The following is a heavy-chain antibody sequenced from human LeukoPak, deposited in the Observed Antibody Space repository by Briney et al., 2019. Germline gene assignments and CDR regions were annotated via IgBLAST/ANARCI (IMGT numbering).Heavy chain of an antibody. CDR3: AVVAATFAY. CDR1: GGSISSGDYY. J-gene: IGHJ4*02. Sequence: KPSQTLSLTCTVSGGSISSGDYYWSWIRQPPGKGLEWIGYIYDSGSTYYNPSLESRVTMSVDTSKNQFPLKLSSVTAADTAVYYCAVVAATFAYWGQGTLVTVSS. V-gene: IGHV4-30-4*01. D-gene: IGHD2-15*01. CDR2: IYDSGST.